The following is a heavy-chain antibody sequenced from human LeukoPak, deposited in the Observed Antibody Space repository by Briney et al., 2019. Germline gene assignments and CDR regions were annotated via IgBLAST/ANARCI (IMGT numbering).Heavy chain of an antibody. Sequence: ASVKVSCKASGYTFTGYYMHWVRQAPGQGLEWMGWINPNSGGTNYAQKFQGRVTMTRDTSISTAYMELSRLRSDDTAVYYCASRLYGSGSYYDAFDIWGQGTMVTVSS. J-gene: IGHJ3*02. CDR3: ASRLYGSGSYYDAFDI. V-gene: IGHV1-2*02. CDR1: GYTFTGYY. CDR2: INPNSGGT. D-gene: IGHD3-10*01.